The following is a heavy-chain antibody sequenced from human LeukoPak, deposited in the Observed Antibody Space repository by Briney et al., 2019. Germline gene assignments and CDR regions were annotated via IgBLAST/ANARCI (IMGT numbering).Heavy chain of an antibody. V-gene: IGHV1-8*01. Sequence: GASVKVSCKASGSTFTSYDINWVRQATGQGLEWMGWMNPNSGDTGYAQRFQGRVTMTRNTSITTAYMELSSLRPEDTAVYYCASSYDSSGYYFNWGQGTLVTVSS. CDR2: MNPNSGDT. D-gene: IGHD3-22*01. CDR1: GSTFTSYD. J-gene: IGHJ4*02. CDR3: ASSYDSSGYYFN.